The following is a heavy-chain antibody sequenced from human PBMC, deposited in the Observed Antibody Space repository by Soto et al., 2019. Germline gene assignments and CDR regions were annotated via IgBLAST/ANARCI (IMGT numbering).Heavy chain of an antibody. Sequence: QVQLVQSGAEVKKPGSSVKVSCKASGGTFSSYAISWVRQAPGQGLAWMGGIIPIFGTANYAQNFQGRVTIAADESTSTAYMELSSLRSEDTAVYYCARDPEPSEIAAAGYFDYWGQGTLVTVSS. J-gene: IGHJ4*02. V-gene: IGHV1-69*01. D-gene: IGHD6-13*01. CDR2: IIPIFGTA. CDR3: ARDPEPSEIAAAGYFDY. CDR1: GGTFSSYA.